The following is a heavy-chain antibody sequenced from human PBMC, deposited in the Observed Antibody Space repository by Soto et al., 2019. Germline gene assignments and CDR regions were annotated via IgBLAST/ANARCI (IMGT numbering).Heavy chain of an antibody. CDR3: ARLGLYYGSGSYYNVGWFDP. Sequence: SETLSLTCAVYGGSFSGYYWSGIRQPPGKGLEWIGEINHSGSTNYNPSLKSRVTISVDTSKNQFSLKLSSVTAADTAVYYCARLGLYYGSGSYYNVGWFDPWGQGTLVT. D-gene: IGHD3-10*01. CDR2: INHSGST. J-gene: IGHJ5*02. V-gene: IGHV4-34*01. CDR1: GGSFSGYY.